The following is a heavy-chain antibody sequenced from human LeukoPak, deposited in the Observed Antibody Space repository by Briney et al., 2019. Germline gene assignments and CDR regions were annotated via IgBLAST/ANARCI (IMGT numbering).Heavy chain of an antibody. Sequence: SETLSLTCTVSGGSISSSSYYWGWIRQPPGKGLEWIGSIYYSGSTNYNPSLKSRVTISVDTSKNQFSLKLSSVTAADTAVYYCARRQLRWLQFRGMDVWSKGTTVTISS. D-gene: IGHD5-24*01. J-gene: IGHJ6*03. CDR3: ARRQLRWLQFRGMDV. CDR2: IYYSGST. V-gene: IGHV4-39*07. CDR1: GGSISSSSYY.